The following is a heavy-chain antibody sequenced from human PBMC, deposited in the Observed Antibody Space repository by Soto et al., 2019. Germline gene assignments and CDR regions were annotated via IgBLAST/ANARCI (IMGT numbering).Heavy chain of an antibody. D-gene: IGHD3-3*01. CDR3: ARVVTIFGVVRKDYGMDV. Sequence: PGGSLRLSCVASGFTFSDYYMSWIRQAPGKGLEWVSYISSSSSYTNYADSVKGRFTISRDNAKNSLYLQMNSLRAEDTAVYYCARVVTIFGVVRKDYGMDVWGQGATVTVSS. CDR2: ISSSSSYT. J-gene: IGHJ6*02. CDR1: GFTFSDYY. V-gene: IGHV3-11*06.